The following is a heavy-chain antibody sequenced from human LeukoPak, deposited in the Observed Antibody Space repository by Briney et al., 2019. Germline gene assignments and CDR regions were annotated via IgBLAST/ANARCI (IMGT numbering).Heavy chain of an antibody. Sequence: PGRSLRLSCAASGFTFSSYALHWVRQAPGKGLEWVAFISFDGSNKYYADSVKGRFTISRDNAKNTLYLQMNSLRAEDTAVYYCAREPRYSSGTNGFDYWGQGTLVTVSS. D-gene: IGHD6-19*01. CDR1: GFTFSSYA. J-gene: IGHJ4*02. CDR2: ISFDGSNK. V-gene: IGHV3-30-3*01. CDR3: AREPRYSSGTNGFDY.